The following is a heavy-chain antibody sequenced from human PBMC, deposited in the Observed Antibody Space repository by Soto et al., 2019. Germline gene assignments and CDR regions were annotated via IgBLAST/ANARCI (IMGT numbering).Heavy chain of an antibody. CDR2: IYYSGSP. J-gene: IGHJ4*02. V-gene: IGHV4-39*01. D-gene: IGHD3-9*01. CDR3: ARQLLDCLFLSVDY. Sequence: QLQLQESGPGLVKPSETLSLTCTVSGGSISSSSYYWGWIRQPPGKGLEWIGSIYYSGSPYYNPSLKSRVTISVDTSKNQYSLKLSSVTAADTAVYYCARQLLDCLFLSVDYWGQGTLVTVSS. CDR1: GGSISSSSYY.